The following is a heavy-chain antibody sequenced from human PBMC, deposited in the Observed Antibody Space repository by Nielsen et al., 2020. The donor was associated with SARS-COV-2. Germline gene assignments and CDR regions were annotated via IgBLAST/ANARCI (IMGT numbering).Heavy chain of an antibody. CDR1: GFTFSSYE. CDR2: ISSSGSTI. Sequence: GESLKISCAASGFTFSSYEMNWVRQAPGKGLEWVSYISSSGSTIYYADSVKGRFTISRDNAKNSLYLQMNSLRAEDTAVYYCARAPYGSGAYSWFDPWGQGTLVTVSS. CDR3: ARAPYGSGAYSWFDP. D-gene: IGHD3-10*01. V-gene: IGHV3-48*03. J-gene: IGHJ5*02.